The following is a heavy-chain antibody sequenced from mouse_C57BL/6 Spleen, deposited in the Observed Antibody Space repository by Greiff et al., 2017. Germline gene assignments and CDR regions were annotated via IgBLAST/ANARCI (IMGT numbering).Heavy chain of an antibody. CDR2: IYPGDGDT. V-gene: IGHV1-82*01. D-gene: IGHD1-1*01. CDR3: ARVDYGSSTYAMDY. Sequence: VQLQQSGPELVKPGASVKISCKASGYAFSSSWMNWVKQRPGKGLEWIGRIYPGDGDTNYNGKFKGKATMTAEKSSSTAYMQLSSLSSEDSAVYFCARVDYGSSTYAMDYWGQGTSVTVAS. J-gene: IGHJ4*01. CDR1: GYAFSSSW.